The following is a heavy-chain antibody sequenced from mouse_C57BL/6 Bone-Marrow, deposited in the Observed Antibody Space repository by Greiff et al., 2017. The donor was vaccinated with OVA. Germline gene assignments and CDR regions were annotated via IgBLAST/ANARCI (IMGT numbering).Heavy chain of an antibody. CDR2: INPSNGGT. CDR3: SSGYVGYFDV. D-gene: IGHD3-2*02. Sequence: VQLQQPGTELVKPGASVKLSCKASGYTFTSYWMHWVKQRPGQGLEWIGNINPSNGGTNYNEKLKSKATLTVDKSSSTAYMQLSSLTSEDSAYPLDSSGYVGYFDVWGTGTTVTVSS. CDR1: GYTFTSYW. V-gene: IGHV1-53*01. J-gene: IGHJ1*03.